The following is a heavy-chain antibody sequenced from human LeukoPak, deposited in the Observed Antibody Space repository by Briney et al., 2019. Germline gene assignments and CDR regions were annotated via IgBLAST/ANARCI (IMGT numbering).Heavy chain of an antibody. Sequence: SETLSLTCTVSGGSISSSYSYWGWVRQPPGKGLEWIGNIYYSGSTYYSPSLTSRVTVSVDTSENQFSLKLSSVTAADTAVYYCARGLDDYGDYFDYWGRGTLVTVSS. CDR3: ARGLDDYGDYFDY. CDR2: IYYSGST. J-gene: IGHJ4*02. CDR1: GGSISSSYSY. V-gene: IGHV4-39*07. D-gene: IGHD4-17*01.